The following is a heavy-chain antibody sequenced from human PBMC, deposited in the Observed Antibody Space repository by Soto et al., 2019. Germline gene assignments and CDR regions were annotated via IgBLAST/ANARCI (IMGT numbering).Heavy chain of an antibody. CDR3: ARDRGTPKPFYYGMDG. Sequence: SETLSLTCTVSGGSIGHYYWRWIRRPPGRGLQWIGYVYHTGTTTYSPSLKSRVTISVDTSKNQVSLRLNSVTAAETAVSYRARDRGTPKPFYYGMDGWGQGTAVTVSS. D-gene: IGHD3-10*01. J-gene: IGHJ6*02. CDR2: VYHTGTT. V-gene: IGHV4-59*01. CDR1: GGSIGHYY.